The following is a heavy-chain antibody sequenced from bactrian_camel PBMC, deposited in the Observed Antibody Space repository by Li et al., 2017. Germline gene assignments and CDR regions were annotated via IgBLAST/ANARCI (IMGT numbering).Heavy chain of an antibody. Sequence: VQLVESGGGSVQAGGSLTLSCAASGYTYSSFCMGWFRQAPDKEREGVASFYAGGGAAFYVDSVKGRFTISQDNAKNTLYLQLNSLKPEDTAMYYCAAGFMLGPGLCTASLESGISGQGTQVTVS. V-gene: IGHV3S1*01. CDR1: GYTYSSFC. J-gene: IGHJ4*01. CDR2: FYAGGGAA. D-gene: IGHD3*01.